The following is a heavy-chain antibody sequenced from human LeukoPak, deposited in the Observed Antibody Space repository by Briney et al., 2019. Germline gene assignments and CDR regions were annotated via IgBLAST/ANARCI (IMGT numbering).Heavy chain of an antibody. Sequence: GGSLRLSCAASGFSFGSYAMSWVRQAPGKGLEWVSGISNTGVSTNYGDSVKGRFTISRDNSNNTLYLVMNSLRVEDTAVYYCAKSPYFDFWSGYSHFDYWGQGILVTVSS. D-gene: IGHD3-3*01. V-gene: IGHV3-23*01. CDR1: GFSFGSYA. CDR2: ISNTGVST. J-gene: IGHJ4*02. CDR3: AKSPYFDFWSGYSHFDY.